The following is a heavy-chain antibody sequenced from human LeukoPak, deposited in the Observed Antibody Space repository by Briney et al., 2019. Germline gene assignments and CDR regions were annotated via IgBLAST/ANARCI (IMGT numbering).Heavy chain of an antibody. CDR2: IKSKTDGGTT. V-gene: IGHV3-15*01. Sequence: PGGSLRLSCAAPGFTFSNAWMSWVRQAPGKGLEWVGRIKSKTDGGTTDYAAPVKGRFTISRDDSKNTLYLQMNSLKTEDTAVYYCTTDSGSYSQGFDYWGQGTLVTVSS. D-gene: IGHD3-10*01. CDR3: TTDSGSYSQGFDY. J-gene: IGHJ4*02. CDR1: GFTFSNAW.